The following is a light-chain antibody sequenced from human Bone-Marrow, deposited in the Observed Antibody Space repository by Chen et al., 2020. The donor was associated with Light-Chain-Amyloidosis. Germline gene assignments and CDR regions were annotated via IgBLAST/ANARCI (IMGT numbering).Light chain of an antibody. J-gene: IGLJ2*01. CDR3: HSTDNSGTYEVI. V-gene: IGLV3-25*03. CDR2: RDT. Sequence: SYELTQPPSVSVSPGQTARITCSGDDLPTHYAYWYQQKPGQAPVLVIHRDTERPSGIAGRFSGSSARSAATFTISGIPVEADADNHCHSTDNSGTYEVIFGGGTKLTVL. CDR1: DLPTHY.